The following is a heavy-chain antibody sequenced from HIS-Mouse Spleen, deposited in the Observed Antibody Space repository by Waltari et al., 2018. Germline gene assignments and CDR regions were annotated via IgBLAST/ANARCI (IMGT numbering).Heavy chain of an antibody. Sequence: QVQLVESGGGVVQPGRSLRLSCAASGFTFSSSAMHWVRQAPGKGLEWLAVISYDGRNKYYADSGKGRFTISRDNSKNTLYLQMNRLRAEDTAVYYCARVGGWYYYYYGMDVWGQGTTVTVSS. CDR1: GFTFSSSA. CDR3: ARVGGWYYYYYGMDV. CDR2: ISYDGRNK. V-gene: IGHV3-30*04. J-gene: IGHJ6*02. D-gene: IGHD6-19*01.